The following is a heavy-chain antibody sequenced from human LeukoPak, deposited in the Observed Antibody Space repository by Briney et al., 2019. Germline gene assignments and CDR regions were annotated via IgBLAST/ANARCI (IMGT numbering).Heavy chain of an antibody. Sequence: PGGSLRLSCAASGFTFSSYGMHWVRQAPGKGLEWVAVIWYDGSNKYYADSVKGRFTISRDNAKNSLYLQMNSLRAEDTAVYYCARDSYYHQNDGMDVWGQGTTVTVSS. CDR2: IWYDGSNK. CDR3: ARDSYYHQNDGMDV. D-gene: IGHD3-10*01. V-gene: IGHV3-33*01. J-gene: IGHJ6*02. CDR1: GFTFSSYG.